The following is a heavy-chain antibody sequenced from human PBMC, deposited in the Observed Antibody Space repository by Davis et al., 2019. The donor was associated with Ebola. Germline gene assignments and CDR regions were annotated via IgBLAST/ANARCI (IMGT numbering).Heavy chain of an antibody. J-gene: IGHJ1*01. V-gene: IGHV3-30*02. Sequence: GESLKISCAASGFTFSSYGIHWVRQAPGKGLEWVAFIRYDGSHKHYADSVKGRFTISRDDSKSIAYLQMNSLKTEDTAVYYCTTNHYDRSAYARYFQRWGQGTLVTVSS. CDR1: GFTFSSYG. D-gene: IGHD3-22*01. CDR3: TTNHYDRSAYARYFQR. CDR2: IRYDGSHK.